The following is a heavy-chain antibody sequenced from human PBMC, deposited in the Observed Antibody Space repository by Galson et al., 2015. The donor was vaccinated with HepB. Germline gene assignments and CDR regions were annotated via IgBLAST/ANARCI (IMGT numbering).Heavy chain of an antibody. CDR3: AREGTDGIYCSGGSCYPPGYYGMDV. Sequence: SLRLSCAASGFTVSSNYMSWVRQAPGKGLEWVSVIYSGGSTYYADSVKGRFTISRDNSKNTLYLQMNSLRAEDTAVYYCAREGTDGIYCSGGSCYPPGYYGMDVWGQGTTVTVSS. V-gene: IGHV3-66*01. CDR1: GFTVSSNY. D-gene: IGHD2-15*01. CDR2: IYSGGST. J-gene: IGHJ6*02.